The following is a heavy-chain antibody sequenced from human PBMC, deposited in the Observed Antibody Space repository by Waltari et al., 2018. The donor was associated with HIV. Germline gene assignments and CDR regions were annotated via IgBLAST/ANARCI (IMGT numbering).Heavy chain of an antibody. CDR3: ARAGWYNYYYYGMDV. V-gene: IGHV4-59*01. J-gene: IGHJ6*02. CDR1: GGPIRSYY. CDR2: IYYSGST. D-gene: IGHD6-19*01. Sequence: QVQLQESGPGLVKPSETLSLTCTVSGGPIRSYYWSWIRQPPGKGLEWIGYIYYSGSTNYNPSLKSRVTISVDTSKNQFSLKLSSVTAADTAVYYCARAGWYNYYYYGMDVWGQGTTVTVSS.